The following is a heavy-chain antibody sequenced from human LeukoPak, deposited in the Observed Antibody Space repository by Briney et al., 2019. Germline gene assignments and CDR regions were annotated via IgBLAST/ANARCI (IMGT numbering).Heavy chain of an antibody. Sequence: ASVKVSCKASGYTFTGYYMHWVRQAPGQGLEWMGWINPNSGGTNYAQKFQGRVTMTRDTSISTAYMELSRLRSDDTAVYYCARDQGYCTNGVCYSDNDAFDIWGQGTMVTVSS. CDR2: INPNSGGT. CDR1: GYTFTGYY. J-gene: IGHJ3*02. D-gene: IGHD2-8*01. CDR3: ARDQGYCTNGVCYSDNDAFDI. V-gene: IGHV1-2*02.